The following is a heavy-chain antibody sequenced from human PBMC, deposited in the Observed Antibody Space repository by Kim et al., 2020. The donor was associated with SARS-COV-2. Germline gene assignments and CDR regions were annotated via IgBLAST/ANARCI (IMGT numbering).Heavy chain of an antibody. D-gene: IGHD5-18*01. Sequence: GGSLRLSCAVSGFAFSDHWIHWVRQAPGKGLVWVARINRDGRTTNYVDSVKGRITISRDDAKNMVYLQMNSLRAEDTGVYYCARGRRDGYTQDYWGQGTLVTVSS. CDR3: ARGRRDGYTQDY. V-gene: IGHV3-74*01. J-gene: IGHJ4*02. CDR2: INRDGRTT. CDR1: GFAFSDHW.